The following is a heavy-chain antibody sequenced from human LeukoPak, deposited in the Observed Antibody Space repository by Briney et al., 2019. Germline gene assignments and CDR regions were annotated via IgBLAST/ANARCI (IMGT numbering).Heavy chain of an antibody. CDR3: AKGLSYSKYYDFWSGSGTFDY. Sequence: GGSLRLPCAASGFTFSSYAMSWVRQAPGKGLEWVSAISGSGGSTYYADSVKGRFTISRDNSKNTLYLQMNSLRAEDTAVYYCAKGLSYSKYYDFWSGSGTFDYWGQGTLVTVSS. CDR1: GFTFSSYA. CDR2: ISGSGGST. V-gene: IGHV3-23*01. J-gene: IGHJ4*02. D-gene: IGHD3-3*01.